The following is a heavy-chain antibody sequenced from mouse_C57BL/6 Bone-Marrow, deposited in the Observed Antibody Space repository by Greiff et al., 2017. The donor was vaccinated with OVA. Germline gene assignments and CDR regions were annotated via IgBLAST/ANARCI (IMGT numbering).Heavy chain of an antibody. J-gene: IGHJ1*03. CDR2: IDPSDSYT. D-gene: IGHD1-1*01. CDR1: GYTFTSYW. Sequence: VQLQQPGAELVMPGASVKLSCKASGYTFTSYWMHWVKQRPGQGLEWIGEIDPSDSYTNYNQKFKGKSTLTVDKSSSTAYMQLSSLTSEDSAVYYCARVGSGYNGSSYGYFDVWGTGTTVTVSS. CDR3: ARVGSGYNGSSYGYFDV. V-gene: IGHV1-69*01.